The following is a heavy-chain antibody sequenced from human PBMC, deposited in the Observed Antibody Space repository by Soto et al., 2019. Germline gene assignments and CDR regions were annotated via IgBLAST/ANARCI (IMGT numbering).Heavy chain of an antibody. CDR1: ESTVSSYA. V-gene: IGHV3-30-3*01. J-gene: IGHJ3*02. CDR3: EREGEDIVVVVAATNAFDI. Sequence: ILSNGASESTVSSYAMHWVGQASCKRLEWVAVISYDGSNKYYADSVKGRFTISRDNSKNTLYLQMNSLRAEDTAVYYCEREGEDIVVVVAATNAFDIWGQGTMVTVSS. CDR2: ISYDGSNK. D-gene: IGHD2-15*01.